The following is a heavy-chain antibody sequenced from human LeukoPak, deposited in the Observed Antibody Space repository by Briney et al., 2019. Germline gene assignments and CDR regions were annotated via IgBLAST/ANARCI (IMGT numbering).Heavy chain of an antibody. D-gene: IGHD3-3*01. Sequence: GESLKISCKGSGYSFTSYWIGWVRQMPGQGLEWMGIIYPGDSDTRYSPSFQGQVTISADKSISTAYLQWSSLKASDTAMYYCARVDYDFWSGYYPFAYYYYGMDVWGQGTTVTVSS. J-gene: IGHJ6*02. CDR1: GYSFTSYW. CDR2: IYPGDSDT. V-gene: IGHV5-51*01. CDR3: ARVDYDFWSGYYPFAYYYYGMDV.